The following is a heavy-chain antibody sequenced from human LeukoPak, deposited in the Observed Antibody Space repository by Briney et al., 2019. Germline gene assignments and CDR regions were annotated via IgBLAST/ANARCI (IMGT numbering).Heavy chain of an antibody. CDR1: GGSISSGDYY. J-gene: IGHJ6*02. Sequence: PSQTLSLTCTVSGGSISSGDYYWSWIRQPPGKGLEWIGYIYYSGSTYYNPSLKSRVTISVDTSENQFSLKLSSVTAADTAVYYCARDLWGDGMDVWGQGTTVTVSS. D-gene: IGHD3-16*01. V-gene: IGHV4-30-4*01. CDR3: ARDLWGDGMDV. CDR2: IYYSGST.